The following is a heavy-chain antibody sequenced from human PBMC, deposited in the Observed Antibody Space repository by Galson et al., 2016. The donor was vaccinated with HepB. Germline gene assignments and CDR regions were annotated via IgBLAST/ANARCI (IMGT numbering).Heavy chain of an antibody. CDR2: ISANSSNT. J-gene: IGHJ4*02. V-gene: IGHV1-18*04. CDR1: GYRFPTYG. Sequence: SVKVSCKASGYRFPTYGISWVRQAPGQGLEWLGWISANSSNTNYAQKFQDRVTMTRDTSASTVYMDLRSLRSDDTAVYYCARDVQFRFDYWGQGTLVTVSS. D-gene: IGHD5-24*01. CDR3: ARDVQFRFDY.